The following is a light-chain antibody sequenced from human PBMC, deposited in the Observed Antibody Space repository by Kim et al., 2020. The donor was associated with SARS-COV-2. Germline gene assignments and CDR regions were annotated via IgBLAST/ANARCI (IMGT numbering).Light chain of an antibody. CDR2: NKT. CDR3: NSRDSSGNHLV. V-gene: IGLV3-19*01. Sequence: ALGQTVRITCQGDSLRNDYASWYQQRPGQAPVLVIYNKTNRPSGIPDRFSGSSSGNTASLTITGAQAEDEADYYCNSRDSSGNHLVFGGGTKLTVL. J-gene: IGLJ3*02. CDR1: SLRNDY.